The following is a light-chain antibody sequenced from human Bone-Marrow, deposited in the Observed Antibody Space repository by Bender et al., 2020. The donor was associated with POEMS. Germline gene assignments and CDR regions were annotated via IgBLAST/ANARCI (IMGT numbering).Light chain of an antibody. CDR2: DDS. Sequence: SYELTQPPSVSVSPGQTARITCSGDALPKKYAYWYQQKSGQAPVLVIYDDSDRPSGIPERFSGSNSGNTATLTITRVEAEDGADYYCQVWDRSTIQVVFGGGTKLTVL. V-gene: IGLV3-21*02. CDR3: QVWDRSTIQVV. CDR1: ALPKKY. J-gene: IGLJ2*01.